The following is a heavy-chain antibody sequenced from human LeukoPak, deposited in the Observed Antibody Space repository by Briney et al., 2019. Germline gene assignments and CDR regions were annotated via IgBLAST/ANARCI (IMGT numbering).Heavy chain of an antibody. V-gene: IGHV3-7*03. Sequence: GGSLRLSCAASGFTFSSYWMSWVRQAPGKGLEWVANIKQDGSEKNYVDSVKGRFTISRDNAMNSLYLQMNSLRAEDTAIYYCARSLPYGTTWYGRSDFWGQGTLVTVSS. J-gene: IGHJ4*02. CDR1: GFTFSSYW. D-gene: IGHD6-13*01. CDR2: IKQDGSEK. CDR3: ARSLPYGTTWYGRSDF.